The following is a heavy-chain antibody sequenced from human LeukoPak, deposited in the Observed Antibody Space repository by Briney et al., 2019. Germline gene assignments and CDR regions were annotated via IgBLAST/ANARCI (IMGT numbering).Heavy chain of an antibody. D-gene: IGHD4-23*01. V-gene: IGHV1-2*02. CDR2: INPNSGGT. CDR1: GYTFTGYY. CDR3: AREVTASKYHGMDV. Sequence: EAAVKVSCKASGYTFTGYYIHWVRQAPGQGLELLGCINPNSGGTASARNFQGRVNLTKDTSISTAYMELSRLRSDATAIYYCAREVTASKYHGMDVWGQGTSVTVSS. J-gene: IGHJ6*02.